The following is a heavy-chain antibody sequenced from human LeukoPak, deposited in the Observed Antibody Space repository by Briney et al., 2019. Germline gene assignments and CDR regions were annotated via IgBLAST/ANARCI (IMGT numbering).Heavy chain of an antibody. CDR1: GFTFSSYG. CDR3: ASVDSSGYPDY. D-gene: IGHD3-22*01. CDR2: IWYDGSNK. V-gene: IGHV3-33*01. J-gene: IGHJ4*02. Sequence: PGGSLRLSCAASGFTFSSYGMHWVRQAPGKGLEWVAVIWYDGSNKYYADSVKGRFTISRDNSKNTLYLQMNSLRAEDTAVYYCASVDSSGYPDYWGQGTLVTVSS.